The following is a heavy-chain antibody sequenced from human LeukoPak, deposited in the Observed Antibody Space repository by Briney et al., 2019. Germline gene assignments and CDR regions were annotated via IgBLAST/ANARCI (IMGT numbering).Heavy chain of an antibody. CDR2: THYSGST. Sequence: SETLSLTCTVSGGSISSYYWSWLRQPPGKGLEYIGYTHYSGSTYYNPSLKSRVTISLDTSGNQFSLKLSSVTAADTAVYYCASGYCGGACQLGGVDMWSQGTMVTVSS. D-gene: IGHD2-21*02. CDR1: GGSISSYY. V-gene: IGHV4-59*01. CDR3: ASGYCGGACQLGGVDM. J-gene: IGHJ3*02.